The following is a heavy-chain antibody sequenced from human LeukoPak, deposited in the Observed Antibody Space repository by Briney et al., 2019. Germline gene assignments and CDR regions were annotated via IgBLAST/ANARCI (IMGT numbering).Heavy chain of an antibody. Sequence: ASVKVSRKVSGYTLTELSMHWVRQAPGKGLEWMGGFDPEDGETIYAQKFQGRVTMTEDTSTDTAYMELSSLRSEDTAVYYCATDAQGAAAGSLDFDYWGQGTLVTISS. CDR2: FDPEDGET. V-gene: IGHV1-24*01. J-gene: IGHJ4*02. D-gene: IGHD6-13*01. CDR1: GYTLTELS. CDR3: ATDAQGAAAGSLDFDY.